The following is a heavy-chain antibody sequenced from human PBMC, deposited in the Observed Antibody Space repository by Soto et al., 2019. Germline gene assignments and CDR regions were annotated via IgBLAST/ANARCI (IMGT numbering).Heavy chain of an antibody. CDR3: ARASYCTGGSCYSHYMNV. CDR2: IYYSGGT. V-gene: IGHV4-31*03. CDR1: GGSINNGAYY. J-gene: IGHJ6*03. D-gene: IGHD2-15*01. Sequence: QVQLQESGPGLVKPSQTLSLTCTVSGGSINNGAYYWSWIRQHPGKGLEWIGYIYYSGGTYYNPSLKRRISMSVDTSKNQFSLNLSSVTAADTAVYYCARASYCTGGSCYSHYMNVWGKGTTVTVSS.